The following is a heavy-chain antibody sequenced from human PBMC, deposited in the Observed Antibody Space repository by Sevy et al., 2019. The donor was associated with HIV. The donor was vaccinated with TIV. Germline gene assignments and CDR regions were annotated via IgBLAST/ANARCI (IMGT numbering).Heavy chain of an antibody. CDR2: INGDNGNT. V-gene: IGHV1-3*01. CDR3: ARDGAAAWFFFYGMDV. D-gene: IGHD6-13*01. J-gene: IGHJ6*02. CDR1: GYTFTNYA. Sequence: ASVKVSCKASGYTFTNYAIHWVRQAPGQRLEWMGWINGDNGNTQFSKMFQGRVTITRDTSASTAYMQLSSLRSEDTGVYYCARDGAAAWFFFYGMDVWGQGTTVTVSS.